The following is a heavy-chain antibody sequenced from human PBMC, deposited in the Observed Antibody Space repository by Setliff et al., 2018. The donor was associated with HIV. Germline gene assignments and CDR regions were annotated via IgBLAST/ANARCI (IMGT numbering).Heavy chain of an antibody. CDR2: IIPMFGTP. V-gene: IGHV1-69*13. CDR1: GGAFNNYA. Sequence: GASVKVSCKASGGAFNNYAFNWVRQVPGQGLEWVGGIIPMFGTPSYAQNFQGRVTITADESTNTAYLEVNSLACEDAAIYYCSLEEGGVWSSWGPGTLVTVSS. J-gene: IGHJ1*01. CDR3: SLEEGGVWSS. D-gene: IGHD3-16*01.